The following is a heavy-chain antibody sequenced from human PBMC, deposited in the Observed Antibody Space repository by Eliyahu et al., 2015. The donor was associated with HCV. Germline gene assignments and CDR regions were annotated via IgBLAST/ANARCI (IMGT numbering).Heavy chain of an antibody. J-gene: IGHJ4*02. CDR3: ARVFSSAYGSGSYLAY. V-gene: IGHV1-3*01. CDR1: GYSFNVXT. D-gene: IGHD3-10*01. CDR2: IXAGXGET. Sequence: QVQLVQSGAEVKKPGASVKVSCKASGYSFNVXTXXWXRLAPGQRLEWMGWIXAGXGETKYSQEFQGRVTFTRDTFATTVYMELSSLRSEDTAVYYCARVFSSAYGSGSYLAYWGQGTLVNVSS.